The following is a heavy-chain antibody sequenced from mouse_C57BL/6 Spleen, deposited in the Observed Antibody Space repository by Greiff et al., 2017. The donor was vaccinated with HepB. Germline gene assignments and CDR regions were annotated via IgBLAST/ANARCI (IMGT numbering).Heavy chain of an antibody. CDR3: ARDDDEGAMDY. J-gene: IGHJ4*01. V-gene: IGHV5-4*01. CDR1: GFTFSSYA. D-gene: IGHD2-3*01. CDR2: ISDGGSYT. Sequence: EVKLMESGGGLVKPGGSLKLSCAASGFTFSSYAMSWVRQTPEKRLEWVATISDGGSYTDYPDNVKGRFTISRDNAKNNLYLQMSHLKSEDTAMYYCARDDDEGAMDYWGQGTSVTVSS.